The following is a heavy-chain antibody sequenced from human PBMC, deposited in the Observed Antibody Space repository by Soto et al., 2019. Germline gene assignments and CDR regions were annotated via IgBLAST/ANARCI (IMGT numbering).Heavy chain of an antibody. CDR3: ARDKGSSWYEIDY. D-gene: IGHD6-13*01. Sequence: EVQLLESGGGLVQPGGSLRLSCAASGFTFSNYAVTWVRQAPGKGLEWVSTISGSGGSTYYADSVKGRFTISRDNSKNTLYLQMTSLRAEDTAVYYCARDKGSSWYEIDYWGQGPLVTVSS. CDR1: GFTFSNYA. CDR2: ISGSGGST. J-gene: IGHJ4*02. V-gene: IGHV3-23*01.